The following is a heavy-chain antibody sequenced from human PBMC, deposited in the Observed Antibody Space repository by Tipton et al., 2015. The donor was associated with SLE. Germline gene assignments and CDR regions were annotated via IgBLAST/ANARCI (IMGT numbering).Heavy chain of an antibody. V-gene: IGHV4-39*01. D-gene: IGHD5-24*01. CDR3: ARGGGDGNSV. Sequence: TLSLTCTVSTGSITSHDDYWGWIRQPPGKGLEWIGSVSSAGNTYYNPSLQSRVAISVDTSRNQFFLKLSSVTAADTAVYYCARGGGDGNSVWGQGTLVTVSS. J-gene: IGHJ4*02. CDR2: VSSAGNT. CDR1: TGSITSHDDY.